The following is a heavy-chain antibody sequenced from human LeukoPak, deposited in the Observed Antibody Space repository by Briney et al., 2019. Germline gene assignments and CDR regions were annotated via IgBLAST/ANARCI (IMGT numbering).Heavy chain of an antibody. CDR3: AAIADCSSTSCYLGEDAFDI. D-gene: IGHD2-2*01. Sequence: SETLSLTCAVYGGSFSGYYWSWIHQPPGKGLEWTGEINHSGSTNYNPSLKSRVTISVDTSKNQFSLKLSSVTAADTAVYYCAAIADCSSTSCYLGEDAFDIWGQGTMVTVSS. J-gene: IGHJ3*02. V-gene: IGHV4-34*01. CDR2: INHSGST. CDR1: GGSFSGYY.